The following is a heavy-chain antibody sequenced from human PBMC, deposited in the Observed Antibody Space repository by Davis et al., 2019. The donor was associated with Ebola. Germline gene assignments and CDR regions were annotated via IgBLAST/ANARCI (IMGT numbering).Heavy chain of an antibody. CDR3: ARGHYYGFWSDSYNWRCLDP. V-gene: IGHV1-2*02. CDR2: INPNTGGI. J-gene: IGHJ5*02. D-gene: IGHD3-3*01. Sequence: ASVKVSCKASGYGFNDFYLHWVRQAPGQGLEWMGWINPNTGGIDYAQKFQGRVTMTWDPPASTVYMELSSLRSEDTAVYYCARGHYYGFWSDSYNWRCLDPWGQGTLVTVSS. CDR1: GYGFNDFY.